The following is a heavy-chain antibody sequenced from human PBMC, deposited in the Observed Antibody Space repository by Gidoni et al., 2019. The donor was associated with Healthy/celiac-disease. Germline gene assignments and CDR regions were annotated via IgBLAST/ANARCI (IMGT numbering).Heavy chain of an antibody. J-gene: IGHJ5*02. Sequence: QVQLQESGPGLVKPSQTLSLTCTVSGGSISSGGYYWSWIRQHPGKGLEWFGSIYYSGSTYYNPSLKSRVTISVDTSKNQFSLKLSSVTAADTAVYYCARYSSWDNWFDPWGQGTLVTVSS. CDR1: GGSISSGGYY. D-gene: IGHD6-13*01. CDR3: ARYSSWDNWFDP. CDR2: IYYSGST. V-gene: IGHV4-31*03.